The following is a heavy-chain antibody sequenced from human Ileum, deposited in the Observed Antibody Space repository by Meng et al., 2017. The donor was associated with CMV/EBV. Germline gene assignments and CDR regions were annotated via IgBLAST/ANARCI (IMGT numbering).Heavy chain of an antibody. V-gene: IGHV3-21*01. Sequence: GESLKISCAASGFTFSTYSMNWVRQAPGKGLERIASITSGSDDFYYADSVKGRFAISRDNATNSLYLQMNRLRAEDTAMYYCARQYCSSTRCYTIDNWGQGTLVTVSS. CDR3: ARQYCSSTRCYTIDN. J-gene: IGHJ4*02. CDR2: ITSGSDDF. D-gene: IGHD2-2*02. CDR1: GFTFSTYS.